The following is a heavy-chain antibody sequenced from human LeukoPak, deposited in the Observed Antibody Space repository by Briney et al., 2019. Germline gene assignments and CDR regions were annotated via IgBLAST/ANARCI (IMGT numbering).Heavy chain of an antibody. Sequence: SETLSLTCSVSNVSISSSYWSWIRQPPGKGLEWLGYIYYSGSTHYNPSLKSRLTISVDKAKNQFSLKVSSVTAADTAVYYCARDFGWLEPWGQGTLVTVSS. D-gene: IGHD3-3*01. CDR1: NVSISSSY. V-gene: IGHV4-59*01. J-gene: IGHJ5*02. CDR3: ARDFGWLEP. CDR2: IYYSGST.